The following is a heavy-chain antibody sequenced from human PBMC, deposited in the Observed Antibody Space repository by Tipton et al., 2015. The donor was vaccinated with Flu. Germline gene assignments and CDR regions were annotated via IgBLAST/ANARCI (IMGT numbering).Heavy chain of an antibody. CDR2: IYNNQYT. Sequence: LRLSCTVSGGFVSSYYWNWIRQPPGKGLEWIGYIYNNQYTKYNPSLKSRVTVSVDTSRNQFSLRLTSVTAADTAVYFCARDYGDFNWFESWGQGTLVTVSS. V-gene: IGHV4-4*09. CDR3: ARDYGDFNWFES. CDR1: GGFVSSYY. D-gene: IGHD4-17*01. J-gene: IGHJ5*01.